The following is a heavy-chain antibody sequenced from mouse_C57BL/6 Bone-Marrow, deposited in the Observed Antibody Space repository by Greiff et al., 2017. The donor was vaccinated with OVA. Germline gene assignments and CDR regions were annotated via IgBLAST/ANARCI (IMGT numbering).Heavy chain of an antibody. Sequence: QVQLKESGAELVRPGTSVKMSCKASGYTFTNYWIGWAKQRPGHGLEWIGDIYPGGGYTNYNEKFKGKATLTADKSSSTAYMQFSSLTSEDSAIYYCARYSNYFDYWGQGTTLTVSS. D-gene: IGHD2-5*01. CDR1: GYTFTNYW. CDR3: ARYSNYFDY. J-gene: IGHJ2*01. V-gene: IGHV1-63*01. CDR2: IYPGGGYT.